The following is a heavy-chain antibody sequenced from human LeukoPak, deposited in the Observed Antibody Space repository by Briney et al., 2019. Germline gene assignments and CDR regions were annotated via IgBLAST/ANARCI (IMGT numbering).Heavy chain of an antibody. V-gene: IGHV3-9*03. J-gene: IGHJ4*02. D-gene: IGHD3-9*01. CDR1: GFTFDEYA. Sequence: XXSCAASGFTFDEYAMHWVREAPGKGLEWVSGISWNRGSIGYADSVKGRFTISGDNAENSLYLQMNSLRAEDMALYYCAKDKTGYSSSYYFDYWGQGTLATVSS. CDR3: AKDKTGYSSSYYFDY. CDR2: ISWNRGSI.